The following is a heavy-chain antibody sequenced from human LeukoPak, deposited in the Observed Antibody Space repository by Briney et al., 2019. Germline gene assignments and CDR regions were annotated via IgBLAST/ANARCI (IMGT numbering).Heavy chain of an antibody. CDR2: IYYSGTT. CDR3: ARAIVYSSGWYPDCTGCMDV. J-gene: IGHJ6*02. CDR1: AGSISSHY. D-gene: IGHD6-19*01. V-gene: IGHV4-59*11. Sequence: SETLSLTCGVSAGSISSHYWSWIRQPPGKGLEWIGYIYYSGTTNYNPSLKSRVTISVDTSKNQFSLKLSSVTAADTAVYYCARAIVYSSGWYPDCTGCMDVWGQGTTVTVSS.